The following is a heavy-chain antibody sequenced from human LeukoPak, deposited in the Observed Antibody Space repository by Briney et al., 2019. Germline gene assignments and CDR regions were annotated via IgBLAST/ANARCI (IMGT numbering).Heavy chain of an antibody. V-gene: IGHV6-1*01. CDR1: GDSVSSNSAA. J-gene: IGHJ6*02. CDR2: TYYRSKWYN. CDR3: ARGFGGSFSGWYYSVWEFYYYGMDV. Sequence: SQTLSLTCAISGDSVSSNSAAWNWIRQSPSRGLEWLGRTYYRSKWYNDYAVSVKSRITINPDTSKNQFSLQLNSVTPEDTAVYYCARGFGGSFSGWYYSVWEFYYYGMDVWGQGTTVTVSS. D-gene: IGHD6-19*01.